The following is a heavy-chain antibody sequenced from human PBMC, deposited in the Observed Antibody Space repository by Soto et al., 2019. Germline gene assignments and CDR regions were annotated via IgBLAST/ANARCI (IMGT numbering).Heavy chain of an antibody. V-gene: IGHV3-11*01. D-gene: IGHD2-15*01. Sequence: GGSLRLSCAASGFTFSDYYMSWIRQAPGKGLEWVSYISSSGSTIYYADSVKGRFTISRDNAKNSLYLQMNSLRAEDTAVYYCARDTPVIVVVAHSGVWFDPWGQGTLVTVSS. CDR1: GFTFSDYY. CDR2: ISSSGSTI. J-gene: IGHJ5*02. CDR3: ARDTPVIVVVAHSGVWFDP.